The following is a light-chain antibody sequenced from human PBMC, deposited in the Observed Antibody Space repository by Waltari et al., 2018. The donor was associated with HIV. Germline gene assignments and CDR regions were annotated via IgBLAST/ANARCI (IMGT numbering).Light chain of an antibody. CDR2: DAS. J-gene: IGKJ4*01. Sequence: PGENATLSCRASQSVGNDLAWYQQRPGQAPKFLISDASRSAAGVPARFSGSGSETDFTLTISTVEPEDSAVYYCQQRTNWPPLTFGGGTKVEIK. CDR1: QSVGND. V-gene: IGKV3-11*01. CDR3: QQRTNWPPLT.